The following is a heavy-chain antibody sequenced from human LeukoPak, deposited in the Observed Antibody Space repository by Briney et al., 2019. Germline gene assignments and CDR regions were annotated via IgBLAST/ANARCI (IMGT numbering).Heavy chain of an antibody. CDR3: ARDLSYDSNSYL. J-gene: IGHJ4*02. Sequence: GGSLRLSCAASGFTFSDHYMTWVRQAPGMGLEWVANIKQDGGEKNYVGSVKGRFTISRDNAKNSVYLQMNSLRADDTAVYYCARDLSYDSNSYLWGQGTLVTVSS. CDR1: GFTFSDHY. D-gene: IGHD3-22*01. CDR2: IKQDGGEK. V-gene: IGHV3-7*01.